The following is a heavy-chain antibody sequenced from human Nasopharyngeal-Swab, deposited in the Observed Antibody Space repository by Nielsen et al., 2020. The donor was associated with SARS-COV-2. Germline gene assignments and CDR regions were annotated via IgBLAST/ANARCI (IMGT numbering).Heavy chain of an antibody. Sequence: GWSRRLSCAASGFTFSNAWLSWVRQAPGKGLEWVGRIKSKTDGGTTDYAAPVKGRFTISRDDSKNTLYLQMNSLKTEDTAVYYCGKAVAGTVDYWGQGTLVTVSS. J-gene: IGHJ4*02. CDR3: GKAVAGTVDY. CDR1: GFTFSNAW. V-gene: IGHV3-15*01. CDR2: IKSKTDGGTT. D-gene: IGHD6-19*01.